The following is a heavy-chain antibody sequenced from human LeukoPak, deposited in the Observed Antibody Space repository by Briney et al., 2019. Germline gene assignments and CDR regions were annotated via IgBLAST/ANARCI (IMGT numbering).Heavy chain of an antibody. V-gene: IGHV4-34*01. Sequence: SETLSLTCAVYGGSFSGYYWSWIRQPPGKGLEWIGEINHSGSTNYNPSLKSRVTISVDTSKNQFSLKLSSVTAADTAVYYCARGPFTQYDSQEDYWGQGTLVTVSS. D-gene: IGHD3-9*01. CDR2: INHSGST. CDR3: ARGPFTQYDSQEDY. J-gene: IGHJ4*02. CDR1: GGSFSGYY.